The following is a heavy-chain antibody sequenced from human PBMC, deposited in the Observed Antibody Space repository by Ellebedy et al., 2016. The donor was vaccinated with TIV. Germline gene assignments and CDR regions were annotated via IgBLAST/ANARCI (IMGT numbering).Heavy chain of an antibody. CDR2: ISYDGSNK. CDR1: GFTFSSYA. CDR3: ARVGQRSKYSSGYNDAFDI. V-gene: IGHV3-30*04. D-gene: IGHD6-19*01. J-gene: IGHJ3*02. Sequence: GGSLRLSCAASGFTFSSYAMHWVRQAPGKGLEWVAVISYDGSNKYYADSVKGRFTISRDNSKNTLYLQMNSLRAEDTAVYYCARVGQRSKYSSGYNDAFDIWGQGTMVTVSS.